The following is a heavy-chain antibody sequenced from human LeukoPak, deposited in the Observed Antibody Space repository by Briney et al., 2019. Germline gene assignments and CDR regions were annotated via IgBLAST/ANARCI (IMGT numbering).Heavy chain of an antibody. V-gene: IGHV1-2*02. D-gene: IGHD6-19*01. J-gene: IGHJ4*02. CDR1: GYTFTGYY. Sequence: ASVKVSCKASGYTFTGYYMHWVRQAPGQGLEWMGWINPNSGGTNYAQKFQGRVTMIRDTSISTAYMELSRLRSDDTAVYYCAREGIAVAGTPFDYWGQGTLVTVSS. CDR2: INPNSGGT. CDR3: AREGIAVAGTPFDY.